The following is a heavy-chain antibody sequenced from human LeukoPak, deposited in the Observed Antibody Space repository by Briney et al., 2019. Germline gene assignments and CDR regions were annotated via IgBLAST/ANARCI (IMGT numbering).Heavy chain of an antibody. J-gene: IGHJ4*02. CDR1: GFTFSSYA. CDR3: AKDRGYYDSSGYFDY. CDR2: IYSGGST. D-gene: IGHD3-22*01. Sequence: GGSLRLSCAASGFTFSSYAMSWVRQAPGKGLEWVSVIYSGGSTYYADSVKGRFTISRDNSKNTLYLQMNSLRAEDTAVYYCAKDRGYYDSSGYFDYWGQGTLVTVSS. V-gene: IGHV3-23*03.